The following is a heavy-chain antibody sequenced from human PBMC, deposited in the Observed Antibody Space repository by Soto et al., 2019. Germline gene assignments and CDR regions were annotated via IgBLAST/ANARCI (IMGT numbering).Heavy chain of an antibody. CDR1: GFTFSSYA. D-gene: IGHD2-2*01. CDR2: ISYDGSNK. Sequence: QVQLVESGGGVVQPGRSLRLSCAASGFTFSSYAMHWVRQAPGKGLEWVAVISYDGSNKYYADSVKGRVTISRDNSKNTLYLQMNSLRAEDTAVYYCARDVGYCSSTSCYFPDYYYGMDVWGQGTTVTVSS. J-gene: IGHJ6*02. V-gene: IGHV3-30-3*01. CDR3: ARDVGYCSSTSCYFPDYYYGMDV.